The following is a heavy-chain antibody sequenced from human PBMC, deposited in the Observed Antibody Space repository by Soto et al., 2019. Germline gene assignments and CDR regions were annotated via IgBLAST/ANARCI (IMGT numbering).Heavy chain of an antibody. CDR2: IYGDDDK. V-gene: IGHV2-5*02. CDR3: ARGGMWRSFDF. CDR1: GFSLSTTGVG. Sequence: QITLKESGPTLVKPTQTLTLTCTFSGFSLSTTGVGVGWIRQPPGKALERLALIYGDDDKRYSPSLKSRLTITRDTSENQVVLTMTDMDPVDSATYYWARGGMWRSFDFWGQGTLVTVSS. J-gene: IGHJ4*02. D-gene: IGHD2-21*01.